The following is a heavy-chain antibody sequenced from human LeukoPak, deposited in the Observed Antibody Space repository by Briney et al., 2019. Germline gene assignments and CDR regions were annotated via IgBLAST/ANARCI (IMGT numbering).Heavy chain of an antibody. Sequence: SETLSLTCAVSGHSISTGYYWGWIRQPPGKGLEWIGSMSHNRGTYYNPSLKSRVTISMDPSKNQISLRLTSVTAADTAVYYCASYYASGVSAYIYYGMDVWGKGTTVTVSS. CDR2: MSHNRGT. D-gene: IGHD3-10*01. V-gene: IGHV4-38-2*01. CDR3: ASYYASGVSAYIYYGMDV. CDR1: GHSISTGYY. J-gene: IGHJ6*04.